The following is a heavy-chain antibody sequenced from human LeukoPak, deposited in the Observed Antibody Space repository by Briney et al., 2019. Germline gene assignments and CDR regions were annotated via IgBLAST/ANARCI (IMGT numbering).Heavy chain of an antibody. CDR3: ARAPSEIGGYYPEYFRH. CDR2: IKSDGST. J-gene: IGHJ1*01. D-gene: IGHD3-22*01. V-gene: IGHV3-74*01. CDR1: GFTFSSYW. Sequence: PGGSLRLSCAASGFTFSSYWMSWVRQAPGKGLVWVSRIKSDGSTNYADSVKGRFTISRDNAKNTVSLQMNSLRAEDTGAYYCARAPSEIGGYYPEYFRHWGQGTLVTVSS.